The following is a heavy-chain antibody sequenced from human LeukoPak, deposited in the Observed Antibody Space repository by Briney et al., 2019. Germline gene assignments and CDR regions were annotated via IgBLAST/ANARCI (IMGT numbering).Heavy chain of an antibody. V-gene: IGHV1-18*01. CDR3: ARGGTMIVVVTPMDV. Sequence: ASVKVSCKASGYTFTSYGISWVRQAPGQGLEWMGWISAYNGNTNYAQKLQGRVTMTTDTSTSTAYMELRSLRSDDTAVYYCARGGTMIVVVTPMDVWGQGTMVTVSS. CDR2: ISAYNGNT. J-gene: IGHJ3*01. D-gene: IGHD3-22*01. CDR1: GYTFTSYG.